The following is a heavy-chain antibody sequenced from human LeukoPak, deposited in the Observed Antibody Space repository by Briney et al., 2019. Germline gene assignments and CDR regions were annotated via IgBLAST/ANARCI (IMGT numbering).Heavy chain of an antibody. CDR3: AREKVLWFGESYNWFDP. CDR1: GFTFSSYW. J-gene: IGHJ5*02. CDR2: MKQDGSEK. V-gene: IGHV3-7*01. Sequence: GGSLRLSCAASGFTFSSYWMSWVRQAPGKGLEWVANMKQDGSEKYYVDSVKGRFTISRDNAKNSLYLQMNSLRAEDTAVYYCAREKVLWFGESYNWFDPWGQGTLVTVSS. D-gene: IGHD3-10*01.